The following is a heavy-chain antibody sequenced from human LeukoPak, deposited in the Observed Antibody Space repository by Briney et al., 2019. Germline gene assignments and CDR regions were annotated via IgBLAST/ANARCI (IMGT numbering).Heavy chain of an antibody. Sequence: MPSETLSLTCAVYGVSFSGYYWSWIRQPPGKGLEWIGEINHSGSTNYNPSLKSRVTISVDTSKNQFSLKLSSVTAADTAVYYCAREAVTSDYWGQGTLVTVSS. J-gene: IGHJ4*02. D-gene: IGHD4-23*01. CDR2: INHSGST. V-gene: IGHV4-34*01. CDR3: AREAVTSDY. CDR1: GVSFSGYY.